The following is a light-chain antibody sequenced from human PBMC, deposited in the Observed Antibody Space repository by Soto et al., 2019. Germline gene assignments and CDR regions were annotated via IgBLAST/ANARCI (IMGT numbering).Light chain of an antibody. CDR1: SSDVGDNNY. CDR2: DVT. CDR3: SSYTSSSTLYV. J-gene: IGLJ1*01. V-gene: IGLV2-14*01. Sequence: QSALTQPASVSGSPGQSITISCTGTSSDVGDNNYVSWYQQHPGKAPKLMIYDVTHRPSGISHRFSGSKSGNTASLTISGLQAEDEADYYCSSYTSSSTLYVFGTGTKVTVL.